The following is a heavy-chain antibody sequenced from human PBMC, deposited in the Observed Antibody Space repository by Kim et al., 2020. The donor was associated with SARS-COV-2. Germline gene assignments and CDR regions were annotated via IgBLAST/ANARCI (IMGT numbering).Heavy chain of an antibody. V-gene: IGHV4-34*01. Sequence: SETLSLTCAVYGGSFSGYYWSWIRQPPGKGLEWIGEINHSGSTNYNPSLKSRVTISVDTSKNQFSLKLSSVTAADTAVYYCARVPVVVGWFDPWGQGTLVTVSS. D-gene: IGHD3-22*01. CDR2: INHSGST. CDR1: GGSFSGYY. J-gene: IGHJ5*02. CDR3: ARVPVVVGWFDP.